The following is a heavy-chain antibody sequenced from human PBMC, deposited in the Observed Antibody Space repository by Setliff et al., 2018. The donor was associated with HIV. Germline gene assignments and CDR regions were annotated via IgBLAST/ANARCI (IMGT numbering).Heavy chain of an antibody. CDR3: ARSVIGYYYYGMDV. Sequence: SGGSLRLSCAASKFTFSSYGMHWVRQAPGKGLEWVAVISYDGSNKYYADSVKGRFTISRDNSKNTLYLQMNSLRAEDTAVYYCARSVIGYYYYGMDVWGQGTLVTVSS. V-gene: IGHV3-30*19. CDR2: ISYDGSNK. CDR1: KFTFSSYG. D-gene: IGHD3-10*01. J-gene: IGHJ6*02.